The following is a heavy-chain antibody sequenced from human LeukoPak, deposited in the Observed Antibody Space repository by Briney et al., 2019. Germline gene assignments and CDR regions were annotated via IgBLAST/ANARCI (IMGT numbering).Heavy chain of an antibody. J-gene: IGHJ4*02. CDR2: IYHSGST. V-gene: IGHV4-30-2*01. Sequence: SETLSLTCAVSGGSISSGGYSWSWIRQPPGKGLEWIGYIYHSGSTNYNPSLKSRVTISVDTSKNQFSLKLSSVTAADTAVYYCARRHSPYSYGYTYWGQGTLVTVSS. D-gene: IGHD5-18*01. CDR3: ARRHSPYSYGYTY. CDR1: GGSISSGGYS.